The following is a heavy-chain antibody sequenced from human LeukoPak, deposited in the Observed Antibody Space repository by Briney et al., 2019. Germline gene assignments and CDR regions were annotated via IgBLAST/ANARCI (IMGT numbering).Heavy chain of an antibody. J-gene: IGHJ4*02. CDR2: INGGGSPI. D-gene: IGHD3-10*01. Sequence: GGSLRLSCAASGFTFSRDSMNWVRQAPGKGLEWVSYINGGGSPIYYADSVRGRFTISRDNSKNTLYLQMSSLRPEDTAVYYCVRVPPQRVVWFQPLDYWGQGTLVTVSS. CDR1: GFTFSRDS. CDR3: VRVPPQRVVWFQPLDY. V-gene: IGHV3-48*01.